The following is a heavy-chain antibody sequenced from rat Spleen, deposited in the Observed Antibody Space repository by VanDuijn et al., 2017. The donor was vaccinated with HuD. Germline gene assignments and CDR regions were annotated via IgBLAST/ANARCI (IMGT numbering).Heavy chain of an antibody. CDR1: GFTFSDYG. J-gene: IGHJ3*01. CDR3: ARQDTSGYSNWFTY. V-gene: IGHV5-29*01. Sequence: EVQLVESDGGLVQPGRSLKLSCAASGFTFSDYGVAWVRQAPTKGLEWVATISSDGGRNFYRDSVKGRFTISRDNAKSSLYLQMDSLRSEDTATYYCARQDTSGYSNWFTYWGQGTLVTVSS. CDR2: ISSDGGRN. D-gene: IGHD4-3*01.